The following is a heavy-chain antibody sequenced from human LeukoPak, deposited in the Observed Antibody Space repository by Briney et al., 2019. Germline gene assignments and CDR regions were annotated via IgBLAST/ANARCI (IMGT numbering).Heavy chain of an antibody. D-gene: IGHD3-10*02. Sequence: SETLSLTCAVYGGSFSGYYWSWIRQPPGKGLEWIGEINHSGSTNYNPSLKSRVTISVDTSKNQFSLKLSSVTAADTAVYYCAELGITMIGGVWGKGTTVTISS. J-gene: IGHJ6*04. V-gene: IGHV4-34*01. CDR3: AELGITMIGGV. CDR1: GGSFSGYY. CDR2: INHSGST.